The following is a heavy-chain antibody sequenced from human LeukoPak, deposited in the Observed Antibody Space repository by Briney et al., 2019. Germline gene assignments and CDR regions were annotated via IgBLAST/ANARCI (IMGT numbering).Heavy chain of an antibody. CDR1: GGSISGRTNY. D-gene: IGHD2-2*01. Sequence: SETLSLTCTVSGGSISGRTNYWGWIRQPPGKGLEWIGSIYYSGSTYYNPSLKSRVTISVDASRNQFSLKLSSVTAADTAVYYCATLERRCSSTSCYLGWFDPWGQGTLVTVSS. V-gene: IGHV4-39*01. CDR3: ATLERRCSSTSCYLGWFDP. CDR2: IYYSGST. J-gene: IGHJ5*02.